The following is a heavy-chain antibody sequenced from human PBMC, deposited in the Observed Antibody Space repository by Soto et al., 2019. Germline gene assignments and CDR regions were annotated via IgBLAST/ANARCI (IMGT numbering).Heavy chain of an antibody. J-gene: IGHJ6*02. D-gene: IGHD3-10*01. CDR2: ISYDGSNK. CDR1: GFTFSSYG. CDR3: AKDPKAEGDYYYYGMDV. V-gene: IGHV3-30*18. Sequence: GGSLRLSCAASGFTFSSYGMHWVRQAPGKGLEWVAVISYDGSNKYYADSVKGRFTISRDNSKSTLYLQMNSLRAEDTAVYYCAKDPKAEGDYYYYGMDVWGQGTTVTVSS.